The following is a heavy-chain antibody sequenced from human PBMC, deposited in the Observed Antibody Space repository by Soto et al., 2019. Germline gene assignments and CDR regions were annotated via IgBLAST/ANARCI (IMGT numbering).Heavy chain of an antibody. CDR1: GYSFTNYG. D-gene: IGHD6-19*01. CDR3: ARDRGVAPPVAGNTHYYYYMDV. V-gene: IGHV1-18*01. CDR2: IGAYNGDT. J-gene: IGHJ6*03. Sequence: QDQLVQSGGEVKKPGASVKVSCKASGYSFTNYGITWVRQAPGQGFEWMGWIGAYNGDTNYAQKLQGRVNMTTDASTSTAYLELRSLRSDDTAVYYCARDRGVAPPVAGNTHYYYYMDVWGKGTTVTVSS.